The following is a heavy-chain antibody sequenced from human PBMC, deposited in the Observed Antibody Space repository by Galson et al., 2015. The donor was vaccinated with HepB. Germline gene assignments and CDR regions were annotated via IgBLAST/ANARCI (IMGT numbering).Heavy chain of an antibody. CDR3: ARGPSAVAAHWSYYFYY. CDR1: GASVRNYC. D-gene: IGHD6-19*01. Sequence: ETLSLTCTVSGASVRNYCWNWIRQTPGKGLEWIGYIYHSATTNYNAALKSRITMSLDTSKNQFSLKLRSVTAADTAVYYWARGPSAVAAHWSYYFYYWGQGMLVTVSS. CDR2: IYHSATT. V-gene: IGHV4-59*02. J-gene: IGHJ4*02.